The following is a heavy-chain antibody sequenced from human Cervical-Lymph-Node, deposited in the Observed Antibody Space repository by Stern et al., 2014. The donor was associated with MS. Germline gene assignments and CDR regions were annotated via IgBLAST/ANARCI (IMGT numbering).Heavy chain of an antibody. CDR1: GYTFTNNW. D-gene: IGHD1-1*01. CDR2: IYPDASDT. V-gene: IGHV5-51*04. CDR3: ASPPPRRKWDDPNYGMDV. J-gene: IGHJ6*02. Sequence: EVQLEESGAEVKKPGESLKISCKGSGYTFTNNWIAWVRQMPGKGLEWMGIIYPDASDTRYSLSLQAQVPIAADKPISTASLQGSSLKAADSAVYYGASPPPRRKWDDPNYGMDVWGQGTTVTVSS.